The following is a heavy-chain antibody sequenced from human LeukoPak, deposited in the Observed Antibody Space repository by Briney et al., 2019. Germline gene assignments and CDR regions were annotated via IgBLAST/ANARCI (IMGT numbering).Heavy chain of an antibody. J-gene: IGHJ3*02. CDR1: GFTFDDYA. Sequence: GGSLRLSCAASGFTFDDYAMHWVRQAPGKGLEWVSGISWNSGSIGYADSVKGRFTISRDNAKNSLYLQMNSLRAEDTALYYCAKALTTVVTRGAFDIWGQGTMATVSS. V-gene: IGHV3-9*01. CDR2: ISWNSGSI. CDR3: AKALTTVVTRGAFDI. D-gene: IGHD4-23*01.